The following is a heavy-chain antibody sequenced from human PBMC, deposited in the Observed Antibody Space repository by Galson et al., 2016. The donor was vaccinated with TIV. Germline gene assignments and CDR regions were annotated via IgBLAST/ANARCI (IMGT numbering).Heavy chain of an antibody. CDR3: ASDGRAEGDYDAWGDY. V-gene: IGHV3-66*01. J-gene: IGHJ4*02. D-gene: IGHD4-17*01. Sequence: SLRLSCAASGFTVSGYSLTWVRQAPGKGLEWVSIIHADGRTYYGGAVRDRVTISRDNSKNTVYLQMSSLRAEDTAVNYCASDGRAEGDYDAWGDYCGQGALVTVSS. CDR2: IHADGRT. CDR1: GFTVSGYS.